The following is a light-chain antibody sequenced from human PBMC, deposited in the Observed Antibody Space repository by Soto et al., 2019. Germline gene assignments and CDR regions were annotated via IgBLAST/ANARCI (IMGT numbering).Light chain of an antibody. Sequence: DFQMTQSPSTLSASVGDRVTITSRARQSISSWLACHQQKPGKAPKLLIYDASSLESGAPSRFSGSASATEFTPTISRLPPDVFASYYRQHYNSYRTFGQGTKVDIK. CDR1: QSISSW. V-gene: IGKV1-5*01. J-gene: IGKJ1*01. CDR3: QHYNSYRT. CDR2: DAS.